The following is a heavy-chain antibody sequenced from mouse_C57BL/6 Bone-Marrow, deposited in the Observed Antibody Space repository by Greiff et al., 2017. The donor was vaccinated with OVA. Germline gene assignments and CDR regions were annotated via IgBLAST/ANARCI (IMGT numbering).Heavy chain of an antibody. CDR1: GFNIKNTY. Sequence: DVKLVESVAELVRPGASVKLSCTASGFNIKNTYMHWVKQRPEQGLEWIGRIDPANGNTKYAPKFQGKATITADTSSNTAYLQLSSLTSEDTAIYYCDYYGSSYWYFDVWGTGTTVTVSS. J-gene: IGHJ1*03. D-gene: IGHD1-1*01. V-gene: IGHV14-3*01. CDR2: IDPANGNT. CDR3: DYYGSSYWYFDV.